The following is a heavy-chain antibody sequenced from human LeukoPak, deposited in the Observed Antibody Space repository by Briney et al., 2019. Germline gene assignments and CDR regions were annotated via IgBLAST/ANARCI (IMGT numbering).Heavy chain of an antibody. CDR2: IISSSSYI. D-gene: IGHD3-3*01. CDR1: GFTFSSYS. V-gene: IGHV3-21*01. J-gene: IGHJ5*02. CDR3: ARGKYDFWSGYYEAWFDP. Sequence: GGSLRLSCAASGFTFSSYSMNWVRQAPGKGLEWVSSIISSSSYIYYADSVKGRFTISRDNAKNSLYLQMNSLRAEDTAVYYCARGKYDFWSGYYEAWFDPWGQGTLVTVSS.